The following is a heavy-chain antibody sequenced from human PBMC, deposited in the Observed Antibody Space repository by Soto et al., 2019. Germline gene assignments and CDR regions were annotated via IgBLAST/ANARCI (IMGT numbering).Heavy chain of an antibody. CDR2: INHSGST. CDR3: ARAAGIQLWLLESYYGMDV. V-gene: IGHV4-34*01. Sequence: PSETLSLTCAVYGGSFSGYYWSWIRQPPGKGLEWIGEINHSGSTHYNPSLKSRVTISVDTSKNQFSLKLSSVTATDTAVYYCARAAGIQLWLLESYYGMDVWGQGTTVTVSS. D-gene: IGHD5-18*01. J-gene: IGHJ6*02. CDR1: GGSFSGYY.